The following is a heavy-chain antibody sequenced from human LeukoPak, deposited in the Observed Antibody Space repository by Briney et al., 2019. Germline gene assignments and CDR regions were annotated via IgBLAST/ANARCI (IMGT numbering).Heavy chain of an antibody. J-gene: IGHJ4*02. CDR1: GFTLSSYS. V-gene: IGHV3-48*01. Sequence: GGSLRLSCAASGFTLSSYSMNWVRQAPGKGLEWISHITWSGSTIFYADSVKGRFTVSRDNAKNTLYLQMNSLRAEDTAVYYCATDRNSGKYYDYWGQGTLVTVSS. CDR3: ATDRNSGKYYDY. CDR2: ITWSGSTI. D-gene: IGHD1-26*01.